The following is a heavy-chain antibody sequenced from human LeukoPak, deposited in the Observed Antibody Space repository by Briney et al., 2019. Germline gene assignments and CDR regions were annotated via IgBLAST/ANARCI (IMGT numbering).Heavy chain of an antibody. Sequence: PGGSLRLSCAAPGFIFSSYTINWVRQAPGKGLEWVSSISGSSSYIYYADSVKGRFTISRDNAKNSLYLQMNSLRAEDTAVYYCASGSCGGGRCYLHPEYWGQGTLVTVSS. J-gene: IGHJ4*02. V-gene: IGHV3-21*01. CDR1: GFIFSSYT. D-gene: IGHD2-15*01. CDR2: ISGSSSYI. CDR3: ASGSCGGGRCYLHPEY.